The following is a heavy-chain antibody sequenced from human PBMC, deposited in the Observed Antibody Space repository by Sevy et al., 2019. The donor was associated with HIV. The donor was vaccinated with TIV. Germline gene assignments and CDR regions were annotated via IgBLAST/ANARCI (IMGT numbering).Heavy chain of an antibody. CDR2: INPSGGST. J-gene: IGHJ1*01. CDR3: ARDLASGDFQH. Sequence: ASVKVSCKASGYTFTSYYMHWVRQAPGQGLEWMGIINPSGGSTSYAQKFQGRVTMTRDTSTSTVYMELSSLRSVDTAVYYCARDLASGDFQHWGQGTLVTVSS. D-gene: IGHD3-10*01. V-gene: IGHV1-46*01. CDR1: GYTFTSYY.